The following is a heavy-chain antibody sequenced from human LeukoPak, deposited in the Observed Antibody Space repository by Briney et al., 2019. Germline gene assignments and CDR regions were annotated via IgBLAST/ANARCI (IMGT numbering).Heavy chain of an antibody. CDR1: GGSISSYY. V-gene: IGHV4-59*01. CDR3: ARVFSYYYGMDV. Sequence: PSETLSLTCTVSGGSISSYYWSWIRQPPGKGLEWIGYIYYSGSTNYNPSLKSRVTISVDTSKNQFSLKLSSVTAADTAVYYCARVFSYYYGMDVWGQGTTVTVSS. J-gene: IGHJ6*02. CDR2: IYYSGST.